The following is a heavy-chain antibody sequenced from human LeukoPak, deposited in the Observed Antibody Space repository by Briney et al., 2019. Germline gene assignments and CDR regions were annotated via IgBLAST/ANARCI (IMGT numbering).Heavy chain of an antibody. Sequence: ASVKVSCKASGGTFSSYAISWVRQAPGQGLEWMGGIIPIFGTANYAQKFQGRVTITADESTSTAYMELSSLRSEGTAVYYCARVVDYYDSSGYYPYYFDYWGQGTLVTVSS. D-gene: IGHD3-22*01. CDR1: GGTFSSYA. V-gene: IGHV1-69*13. CDR2: IIPIFGTA. J-gene: IGHJ4*02. CDR3: ARVVDYYDSSGYYPYYFDY.